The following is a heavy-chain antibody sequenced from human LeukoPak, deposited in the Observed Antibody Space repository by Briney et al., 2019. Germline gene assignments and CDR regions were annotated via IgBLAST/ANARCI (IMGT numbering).Heavy chain of an antibody. V-gene: IGHV1-8*01. D-gene: IGHD1-1*01. CDR3: ARIPQRVPHNWFDP. J-gene: IGHJ5*02. Sequence: ASVKVSCKASGYTFTSNDINWVRQAAGRGLEWMGWMNPHSGNAGYAQKFQGRVTMTRDTSISTAYMELSSLTSDDTAVYYCARIPQRVPHNWFDPWGQGTLVTVSS. CDR2: MNPHSGNA. CDR1: GYTFTSND.